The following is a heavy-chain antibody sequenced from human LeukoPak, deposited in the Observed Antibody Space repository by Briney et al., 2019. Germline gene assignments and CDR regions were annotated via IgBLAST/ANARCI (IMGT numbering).Heavy chain of an antibody. J-gene: IGHJ5*01. CDR2: LSWDGNNV. Sequence: PGRSLRLSCAVSGFTFDDYAMHWIRQAQGKGPEWVSGLSWDGNNVIYADSVRGRFTISRDNAKNSLYLQMDGLTIEDTAVYFCVRGPMPQRTMHGFDSWGHGTRVTVSS. D-gene: IGHD4/OR15-4a*01. CDR3: VRGPMPQRTMHGFDS. V-gene: IGHV3-9*01. CDR1: GFTFDDYA.